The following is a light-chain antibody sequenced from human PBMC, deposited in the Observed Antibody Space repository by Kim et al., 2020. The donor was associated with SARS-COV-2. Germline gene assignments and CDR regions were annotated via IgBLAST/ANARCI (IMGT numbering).Light chain of an antibody. CDR2: AAS. Sequence: IQLTQSPSSLSASVGDRVTITCRASQGISSYLAWYQQKPGKAPRLLIYAASTVQSGVPSRFSGSGSGTDFTLTISSLQPEDFATYYCQQLNSYPWTFGQGTKVDIK. J-gene: IGKJ1*01. CDR1: QGISSY. CDR3: QQLNSYPWT. V-gene: IGKV1-9*01.